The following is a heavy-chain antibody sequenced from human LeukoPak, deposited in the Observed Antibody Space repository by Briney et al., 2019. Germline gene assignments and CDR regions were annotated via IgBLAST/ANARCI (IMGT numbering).Heavy chain of an antibody. J-gene: IGHJ4*02. V-gene: IGHV3-21*01. CDR2: ISSSSDYI. Sequence: GGSLRLSCAASGFTFTSYCLNWVRQAPGKGLEWVSSISSSSDYIYYAGSLKGRFTTSRDNAKNSLYLQMDSLRVEDTAVYYCTRGDFYYYDTDYWGQGTLVTVSS. D-gene: IGHD3-22*01. CDR3: TRGDFYYYDTDY. CDR1: GFTFTSYC.